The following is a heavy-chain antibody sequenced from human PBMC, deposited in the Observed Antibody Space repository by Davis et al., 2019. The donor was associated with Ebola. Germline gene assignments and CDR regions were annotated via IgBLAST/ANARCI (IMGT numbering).Heavy chain of an antibody. V-gene: IGHV1-2*02. CDR1: GYSFTGYY. J-gene: IGHJ4*02. D-gene: IGHD7-27*01. CDR2: INANTGGT. Sequence: AASVKVSCKASGYSFTGYYLHWLRLAPGQGLEWMGWINANTGGTRYAQKFQGRVTMTRDTSTSTVYMELSSLRSEDTAVYYCASSVGMWANYWGQGTLVTVSS. CDR3: ASSVGMWANY.